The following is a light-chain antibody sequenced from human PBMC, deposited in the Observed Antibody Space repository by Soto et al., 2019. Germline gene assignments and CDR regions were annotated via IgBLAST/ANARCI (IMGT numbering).Light chain of an antibody. Sequence: QSVLTQPPSASGTPGQRVTISCSGSSSNIGTNYAYWYRQLPGTAPKLLIYSNSHRTSGVPDRFSGSKSGTSASLAISGLRSEDEADYYCATWDDSLRGVVFGGGTQLTVL. CDR3: ATWDDSLRGVV. CDR2: SNS. J-gene: IGLJ2*01. CDR1: SSNIGTNY. V-gene: IGLV1-47*01.